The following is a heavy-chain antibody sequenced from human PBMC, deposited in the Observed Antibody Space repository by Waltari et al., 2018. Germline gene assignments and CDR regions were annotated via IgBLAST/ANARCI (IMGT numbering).Heavy chain of an antibody. J-gene: IGHJ4*02. CDR1: GFPFSSYW. Sequence: EVQLVESGGGLVQPGGSLRLSCAASGFPFSSYWMHWVRQAPGKGLVWVSRSNSDGSSTSYADSVKGRFTISRDNAKNTLYLQMNSLRAEDTAVYYCARGITMVRGYSDYWGQGTLVTVSS. V-gene: IGHV3-74*01. CDR2: SNSDGSST. D-gene: IGHD3-10*01. CDR3: ARGITMVRGYSDY.